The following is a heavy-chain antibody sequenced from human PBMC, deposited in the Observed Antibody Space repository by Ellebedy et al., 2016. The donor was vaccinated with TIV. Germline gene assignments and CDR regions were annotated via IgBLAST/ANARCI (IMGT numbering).Heavy chain of an antibody. Sequence: ASVKVSCKASGYTFSSYGISWVRQAPGQGLEWMGWISAYNDNTNYAQKFQGRVSMTTDTSTNTAYMELRSLRSDDTAVYYCGRMVYYDSSGYLSDYWGQGSLVTVSS. D-gene: IGHD3-22*01. CDR2: ISAYNDNT. CDR1: GYTFSSYG. V-gene: IGHV1-18*01. J-gene: IGHJ4*02. CDR3: GRMVYYDSSGYLSDY.